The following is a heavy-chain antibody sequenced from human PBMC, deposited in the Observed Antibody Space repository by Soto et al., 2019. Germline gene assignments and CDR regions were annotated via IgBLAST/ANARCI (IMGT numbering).Heavy chain of an antibody. CDR1: GFTFSSYA. V-gene: IGHV3-23*01. J-gene: IGHJ3*02. CDR2: ISASGGSR. D-gene: IGHD3-22*01. Sequence: LRLSCTTSGFTFSSYAMSWVRQAPGKGLEWVSAISASGGSRYYADSVKGRFTISRDNSKNTLYLQMNSLRAEDTALYYCAKVKTYYYDSSGPGNAFDIRGQGTMVTVSS. CDR3: AKVKTYYYDSSGPGNAFDI.